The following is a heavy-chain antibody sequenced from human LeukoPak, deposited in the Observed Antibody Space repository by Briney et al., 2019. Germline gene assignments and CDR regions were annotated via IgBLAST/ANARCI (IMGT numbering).Heavy chain of an antibody. CDR1: GFTFSSYS. Sequence: PGGSLRLPCAASGFTFSSYSMNWVRQAPGKGLEWVSSISSSSSYIYYADSVKGRFTISRDNAKNSPYLQMNSLRAEDTAVYYCARSSSSEDAFDIWGQGTMVTVSS. D-gene: IGHD6-6*01. CDR3: ARSSSSEDAFDI. CDR2: ISSSSSYI. J-gene: IGHJ3*02. V-gene: IGHV3-21*01.